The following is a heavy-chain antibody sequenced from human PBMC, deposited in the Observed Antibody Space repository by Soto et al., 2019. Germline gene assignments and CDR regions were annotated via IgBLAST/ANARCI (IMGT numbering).Heavy chain of an antibody. CDR3: ARGSYVLVTATDMNDAFEI. V-gene: IGHV1-46*03. D-gene: IGHD2-21*02. Sequence: QVQLVQSGAEAKKPGASVKVYCKASRYTFTSYYMHWVRQAPGQELECMGKINPSGGSTSYAQKFQGIVTMTRYTSTSTVYMELSSLRSEDRSVYYCARGSYVLVTATDMNDAFEIWGQGTMVTDSS. CDR1: RYTFTSYY. J-gene: IGHJ3*02. CDR2: INPSGGST.